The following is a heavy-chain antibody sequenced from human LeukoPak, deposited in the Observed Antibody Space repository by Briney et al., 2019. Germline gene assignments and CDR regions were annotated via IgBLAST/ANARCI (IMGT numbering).Heavy chain of an antibody. CDR2: ISGSGGST. V-gene: IGHV3-23*01. J-gene: IGHJ4*02. CDR3: AKLARFGFRHIVVVTALHFDY. D-gene: IGHD2-21*02. CDR1: GFTFSSYA. Sequence: QPGGSLRLSCAASGFTFSSYAMSWVRQAPGKGLEWVSAISGSGGSTYYADSVKGRFTISRDNSKNTLYLQMNSLRAEDTAVYYCAKLARFGFRHIVVVTALHFDYWGQGTLVTVSS.